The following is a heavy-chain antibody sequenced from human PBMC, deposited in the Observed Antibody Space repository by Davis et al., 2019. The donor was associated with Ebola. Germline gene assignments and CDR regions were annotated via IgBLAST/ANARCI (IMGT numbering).Heavy chain of an antibody. J-gene: IGHJ6*02. V-gene: IGHV4-59*12. CDR1: GGSFSGYY. Sequence: SETLSLTCAVYGGSFSGYYWSWIRQPPGKGLEWIGYIYYSGSTNYNPSLKSRVTISVDTSKNQFSLKLSSVTAADTAVYYCARDPGHYDSTESGPYYYYYYGMDVWGQGTTVTVSS. CDR2: IYYSGST. CDR3: ARDPGHYDSTESGPYYYYYYGMDV. D-gene: IGHD3-22*01.